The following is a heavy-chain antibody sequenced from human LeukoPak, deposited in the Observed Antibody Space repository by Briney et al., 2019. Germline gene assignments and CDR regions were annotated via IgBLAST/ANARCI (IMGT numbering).Heavy chain of an antibody. Sequence: PGGSLRLSCAASGFTFSSYGMHWVRQAPGKGLEWVAVISYDGSNKYYADSVKGRFTISRDNSKNTLYLQMNSLRDDDTAVYYCVRGVGVSRFNYLDPWGQGTLVIVSS. J-gene: IGHJ5*02. CDR3: VRGVGVSRFNYLDP. CDR2: ISYDGSNK. V-gene: IGHV3-30*03. D-gene: IGHD1-7*01. CDR1: GFTFSSYG.